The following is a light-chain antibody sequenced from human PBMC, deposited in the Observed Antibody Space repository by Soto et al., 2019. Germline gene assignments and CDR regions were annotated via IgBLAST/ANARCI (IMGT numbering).Light chain of an antibody. V-gene: IGLV1-40*01. Sequence: QSVLTQPPSVSGSPGQRVTISCTGTSSNVGACYDVHWYQQLPGTAPKLLIYGNSKRPSGVPDRFSGSKSGTSASLAITGLQAEDEADYYCQSYASSLSVVFGGGTKLTVL. J-gene: IGLJ2*01. CDR2: GNS. CDR3: QSYASSLSVV. CDR1: SSNVGACYD.